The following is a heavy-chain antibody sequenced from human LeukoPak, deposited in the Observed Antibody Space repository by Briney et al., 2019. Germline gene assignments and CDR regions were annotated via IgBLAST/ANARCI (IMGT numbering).Heavy chain of an antibody. CDR2: ISYDGSNK. Sequence: RSLRLSCAASGFTFSSYAIHWVRQAPGKGLEWVAVISYDGSNKYYADSVKGRFTISRDNSKNTLYLQMNSLRAEDTAVYYCARDPQDYYYMDVWGKGTTVTVSS. V-gene: IGHV3-30*04. J-gene: IGHJ6*03. CDR3: ARDPQDYYYMDV. CDR1: GFTFSSYA.